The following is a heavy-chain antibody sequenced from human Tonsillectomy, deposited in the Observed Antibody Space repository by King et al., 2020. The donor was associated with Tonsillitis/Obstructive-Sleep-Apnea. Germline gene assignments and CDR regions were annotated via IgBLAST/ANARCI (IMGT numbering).Heavy chain of an antibody. D-gene: IGHD3-3*01. V-gene: IGHV3-74*01. J-gene: IGHJ3*02. Sequence: VQLVESGGHLVQPGGSLRLSCAPSGFTFSSYWMHWVRQAPGKGLVWVSRISSDGSTTTYAESVKGRFTISRDNAKNTLYLQMNTLRAEDTAVYYCARGGDWIGSRCHDALDIPRQGTTVTVSS. CDR3: ARGGDWIGSRCHDALDI. CDR2: ISSDGSTT. CDR1: GFTFSSYW.